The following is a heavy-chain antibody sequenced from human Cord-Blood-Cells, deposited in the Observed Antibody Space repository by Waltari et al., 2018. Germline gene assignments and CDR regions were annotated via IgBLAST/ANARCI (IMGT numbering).Heavy chain of an antibody. CDR3: ARGLRRYFDL. J-gene: IGHJ2*01. Sequence: QVQLVQSGAEVKKPGASVKVSCTAYGYTFTSYDINWVRQATGQGRERMGWINPNSGNTGYAQKFQGRVTMTRNTSISTAYMELSSLRSEDTAVYYCARGLRRYFDLWGRGTLVTVSS. CDR1: GYTFTSYD. V-gene: IGHV1-8*01. CDR2: INPNSGNT. D-gene: IGHD3-16*01.